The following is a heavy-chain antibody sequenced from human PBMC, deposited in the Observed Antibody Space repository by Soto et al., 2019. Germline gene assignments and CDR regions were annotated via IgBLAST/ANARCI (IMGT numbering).Heavy chain of an antibody. J-gene: IGHJ4*02. CDR1: GFTFTNYA. V-gene: IGHV3-23*01. D-gene: IGHD3-3*01. CDR3: AKGKANTIFGVDTLFDY. CDR2: ISASGGLK. Sequence: EVQLSESGGDLRQPGGSLRLSCAASGFTFTNYAMTWVRQTPGKGLEWVSGISASGGLKYYADSVQGRFTVSRDNSKNTLYLQMTSLRAEDTAVYYCAKGKANTIFGVDTLFDYWGQGTRVTVSS.